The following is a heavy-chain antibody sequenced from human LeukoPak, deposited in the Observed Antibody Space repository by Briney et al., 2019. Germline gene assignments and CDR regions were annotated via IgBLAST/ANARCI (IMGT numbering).Heavy chain of an antibody. D-gene: IGHD2-15*01. J-gene: IGHJ4*02. Sequence: PGRSLRLSCAASGFTFDDYAMHWVRQAPGKGLEWVSGISWNSGSIGYADSVKGRFTISRDNAKNSLYLQMNSLRAEDMALYYCAKGHCSGGSCYSVDYFDYWGQGTLATVSS. CDR1: GFTFDDYA. CDR3: AKGHCSGGSCYSVDYFDY. V-gene: IGHV3-9*03. CDR2: ISWNSGSI.